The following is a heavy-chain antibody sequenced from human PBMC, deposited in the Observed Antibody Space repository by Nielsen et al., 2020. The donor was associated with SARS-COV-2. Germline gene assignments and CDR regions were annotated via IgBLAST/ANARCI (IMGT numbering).Heavy chain of an antibody. CDR2: ISYDGSNK. Sequence: GGSLRLSCAASGFTFSSYGMHWVRQAPGKGLEWVAVISYDGSNKYYADSVKGRFTISRDNSKNTLYLQMNSLRAEDTAVYYCARESLMYYFDYWGQGTLVTVSS. CDR1: GFTFSSYG. J-gene: IGHJ4*02. CDR3: ARESLMYYFDY. D-gene: IGHD2-8*01. V-gene: IGHV3-30*03.